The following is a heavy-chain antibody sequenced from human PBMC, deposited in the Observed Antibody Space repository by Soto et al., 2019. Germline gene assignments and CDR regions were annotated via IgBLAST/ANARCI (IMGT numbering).Heavy chain of an antibody. J-gene: IGHJ3*02. Sequence: EVRLVESGGALVQPGGSLKLSCAASGFSISGSAMHWVRQASGTGLEWVGLIRSKPNRYATEYGASVEGRFTISRDDSKNTAYLEVNSLKIEDTAVYYCVRRGETAANEAFDIWGRGTMVTFAS. CDR3: VRRGETAANEAFDI. V-gene: IGHV3-73*02. CDR1: GFSISGSA. D-gene: IGHD2-15*01. CDR2: IRSKPNRYAT.